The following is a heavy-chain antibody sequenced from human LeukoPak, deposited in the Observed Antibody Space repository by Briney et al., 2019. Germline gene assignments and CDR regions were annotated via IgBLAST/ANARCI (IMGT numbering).Heavy chain of an antibody. CDR3: ARRSGSGSFQFDP. CDR1: GGSISSSSYY. CDR2: IYDTGNT. Sequence: PSETLSLTCSVSGGSISSSSYYWGWVRQPPGKGLEWIGSIYDTGNTYYNPSLKGRVTMSVDTSKNQFSLRLRSVTAADTALYYCARRSGSGSFQFDPWGQGTLVTVSS. V-gene: IGHV4-39*01. D-gene: IGHD3-10*01. J-gene: IGHJ5*02.